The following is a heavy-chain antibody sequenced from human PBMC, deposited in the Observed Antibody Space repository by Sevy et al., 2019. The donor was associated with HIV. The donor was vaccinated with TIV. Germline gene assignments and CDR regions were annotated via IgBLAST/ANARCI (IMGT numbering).Heavy chain of an antibody. Sequence: GESLKISCKGSGYKFTTYWIGWVRQMPGKGLEWMGSIYPGDSDTRYSPSFQGQVTISADKSISTAYLQWSSLKASDTAMYYCDFIVQPIKSPFDIWGQGTMVTVSS. CDR3: DFIVQPIKSPFDI. CDR1: GYKFTTYW. V-gene: IGHV5-51*01. J-gene: IGHJ3*02. CDR2: IYPGDSDT. D-gene: IGHD1-26*01.